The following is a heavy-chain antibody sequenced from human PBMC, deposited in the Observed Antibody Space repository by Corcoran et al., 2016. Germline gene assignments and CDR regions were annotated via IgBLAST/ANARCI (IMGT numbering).Heavy chain of an antibody. CDR1: GFTFSNAW. D-gene: IGHD3-3*01. V-gene: IGHV3-15*01. J-gene: IGHJ4*02. CDR2: IKSKADGGTT. CDR3: TTGFEWSSHYLDY. Sequence: EVQLVESGGGLVKPGGSLRLSCAASGFTFSNAWMSWVRQAPGKGLEWVGRIKSKADGGTTDYAAPVKGTFTISRDDSKNTLYLQMNSLKTDDPAVYDCTTGFEWSSHYLDYWGQGTLVTVSS.